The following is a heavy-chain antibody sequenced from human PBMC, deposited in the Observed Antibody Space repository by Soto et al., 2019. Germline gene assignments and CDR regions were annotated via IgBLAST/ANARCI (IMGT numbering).Heavy chain of an antibody. Sequence: GGSLRLSCAASGFTFSSYWMHWVRQAPGKGLVWVSRINSDGSSTSYADSVKGRFTISRDNAKNTLYLQMNSLRAEDTAVYYCARGGGIAAAGTYYYYYGMDVWGQGTTVTVSS. J-gene: IGHJ6*02. CDR2: INSDGSST. CDR1: GFTFSSYW. V-gene: IGHV3-74*01. CDR3: ARGGGIAAAGTYYYYYGMDV. D-gene: IGHD6-13*01.